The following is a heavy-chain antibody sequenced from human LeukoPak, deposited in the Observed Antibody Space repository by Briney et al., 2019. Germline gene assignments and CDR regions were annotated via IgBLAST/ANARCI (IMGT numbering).Heavy chain of an antibody. Sequence: PSETLSLTCAVSGGSFSAYYWSWIRQSPGKALEWIGYIYYTGNSNSNPSLKSRVSISADASKNQFSLKLSSVTAADTAVHYCASSRQMWYFQNWGRGTLVTVSS. CDR1: GGSFSAYY. CDR3: ASSRQMWYFQN. V-gene: IGHV4-59*01. J-gene: IGHJ1*01. D-gene: IGHD2-21*01. CDR2: IYYTGNS.